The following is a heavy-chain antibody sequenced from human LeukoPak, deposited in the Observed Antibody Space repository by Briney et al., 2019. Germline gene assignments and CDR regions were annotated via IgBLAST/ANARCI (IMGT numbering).Heavy chain of an antibody. V-gene: IGHV1-24*01. D-gene: IGHD3-10*01. CDR1: GYTFTGYY. CDR3: ATGSGSYSPYFDY. Sequence: ASVKVSCKASGYTFTGYYMHWVRQAPGKGLEWMGGFDPEDGETIYAQKFQGRVTMTEDTSTDTAYMELSSLRSEDTAVYYCATGSGSYSPYFDYWGQGTLVTVSS. CDR2: FDPEDGET. J-gene: IGHJ4*02.